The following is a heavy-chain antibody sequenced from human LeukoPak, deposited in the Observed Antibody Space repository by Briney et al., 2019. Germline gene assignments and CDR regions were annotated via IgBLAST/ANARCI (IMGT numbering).Heavy chain of an antibody. CDR1: GYSFTSYW. D-gene: IGHD6-13*01. CDR2: IYPGDSDT. V-gene: IGHV5-51*01. CDR3: ARTAAGSQYYYYGMDV. J-gene: IGHJ6*02. Sequence: GESLKISCKGSGYSFTSYWIGWVRQMPGKGLEWMGIIYPGDSDTRYSPSFQGQVTISADKSISTVYLQWSSLKASDTAMYYCARTAAGSQYYYYGMDVWGQGTTVTVSS.